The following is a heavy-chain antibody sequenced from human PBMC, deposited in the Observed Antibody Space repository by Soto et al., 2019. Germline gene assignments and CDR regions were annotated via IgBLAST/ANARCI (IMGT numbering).Heavy chain of an antibody. CDR1: GYTFTAYY. J-gene: IGHJ3*02. CDR2: VNPHSGAT. Sequence: GASVKVSCKASGYTFTAYYIHWLRHAPGQGLEWMGWVNPHSGATVFAQKFLGSVTLTTDTSINTAYMELTSLTSDDTALYYCARPPNPWEPYAFHIWGHGTLVTVSS. CDR3: ARPPNPWEPYAFHI. V-gene: IGHV1-2*04. D-gene: IGHD1-26*01.